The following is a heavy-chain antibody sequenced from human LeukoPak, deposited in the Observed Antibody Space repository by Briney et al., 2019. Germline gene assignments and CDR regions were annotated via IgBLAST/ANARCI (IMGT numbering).Heavy chain of an antibody. D-gene: IGHD6-13*01. J-gene: IGHJ5*02. Sequence: GGSLGLSCAASGFTFSSYSMNWVRQAPGKGLEWVSSISSSSSYIYYADSVKGRFTISRDNAKNSLYLQMNSLRAEDTAVYYCARDLSGSSSWYAWGQGTLVTVSS. CDR2: ISSSSSYI. CDR1: GFTFSSYS. V-gene: IGHV3-21*03. CDR3: ARDLSGSSSWYA.